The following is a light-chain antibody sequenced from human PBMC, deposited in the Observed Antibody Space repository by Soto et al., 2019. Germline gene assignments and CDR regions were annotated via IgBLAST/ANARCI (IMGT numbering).Light chain of an antibody. CDR2: DNN. CDR3: ATWDSSLSVVV. CDR1: SSNIGDNY. V-gene: IGLV1-51*01. J-gene: IGLJ3*02. Sequence: QSALTQPPSVSAAPGQQVTISCFGSSSNIGDNYVSWYQQLPGTAPKLHIFDNNKRPSGIPDRFSGSKSGTSATLGITGLEAGDEAHYYCATWDSSLSVVVFGGGTKLTVL.